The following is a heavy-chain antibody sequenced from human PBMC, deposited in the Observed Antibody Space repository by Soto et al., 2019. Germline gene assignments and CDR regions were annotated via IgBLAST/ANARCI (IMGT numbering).Heavy chain of an antibody. V-gene: IGHV1-69*12. CDR3: ARADDFWSGYQTPTYYYYYGMDV. CDR1: GGTFSSYA. J-gene: IGHJ6*02. Sequence: QVQLVQSGAEVKKPGSSVKVSCKASGGTFSSYAISWVRQAPGQGLEWMGGIIPIFGTANYAQKFQGRVTRTADECTSTAYMELSSLRSEDTAVYYCARADDFWSGYQTPTYYYYYGMDVWGQGTTVTVSS. D-gene: IGHD3-3*01. CDR2: IIPIFGTA.